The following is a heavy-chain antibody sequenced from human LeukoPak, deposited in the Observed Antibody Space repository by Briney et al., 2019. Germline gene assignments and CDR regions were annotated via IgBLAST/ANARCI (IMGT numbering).Heavy chain of an antibody. J-gene: IGHJ4*02. V-gene: IGHV1-2*02. D-gene: IGHD6-19*01. CDR2: INCNSGGT. CDR1: GYTFTGYY. CDR3: ARTRAIAVAPLGY. Sequence: ASVKVSCKASGYTFTGYYMHWVRQAPGQGLEWMGWINCNSGGTIHAQKFQGRITMTRDTSINTAYMDLSRLRSDDTAVYYCARTRAIAVAPLGYWGQGTLVTVSS.